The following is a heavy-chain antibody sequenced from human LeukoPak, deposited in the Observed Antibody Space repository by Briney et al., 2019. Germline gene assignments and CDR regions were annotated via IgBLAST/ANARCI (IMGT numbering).Heavy chain of an antibody. V-gene: IGHV4-61*01. CDR3: AREAATNDDAFDI. CDR1: GGSVSSGSYY. Sequence: SETLSLTCTVSGGSVSSGSYYWSWIRQPPGKGLEWIGYIYYSGSTNYNPSLKSRVTISVDTSKNQFSQKLSSVTAADAAVYYCAREAATNDDAFDIWGQGTMVTVSS. CDR2: IYYSGST. D-gene: IGHD2-15*01. J-gene: IGHJ3*02.